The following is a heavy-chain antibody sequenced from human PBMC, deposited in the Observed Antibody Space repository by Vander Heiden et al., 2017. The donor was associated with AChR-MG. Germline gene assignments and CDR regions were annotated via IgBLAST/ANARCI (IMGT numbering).Heavy chain of an antibody. CDR2: INHSGST. CDR3: ARGGGWYYYGMDV. Sequence: QVQLQQWGAGLLKPSETLSLTCAVYGGSFSGYYWSWIRQPPGKGLEWIGEINHSGSTNYNPSLKSRVTISVDTSKNQFSLKLSSVTAADTAVYYCARGGGWYYYGMDVWGQGTTVTVSS. V-gene: IGHV4-34*01. J-gene: IGHJ6*02. D-gene: IGHD3-16*01. CDR1: GGSFSGYY.